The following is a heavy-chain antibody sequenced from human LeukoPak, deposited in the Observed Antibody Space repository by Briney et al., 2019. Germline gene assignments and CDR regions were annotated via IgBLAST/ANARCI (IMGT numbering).Heavy chain of an antibody. CDR2: IYTSGST. CDR1: GGSISSYY. V-gene: IGHV4-4*07. Sequence: SETLSLTCTVSGGSISSYYWSWIRQPAGKGLEWIGRIYTSGSTNYNPSLKSRVTMSVDTSKNQFSLKLSSVTAADTAVYYCARAMSIAARLQTIFDYWGQGTLVTVSS. D-gene: IGHD6-6*01. CDR3: ARAMSIAARLQTIFDY. J-gene: IGHJ4*02.